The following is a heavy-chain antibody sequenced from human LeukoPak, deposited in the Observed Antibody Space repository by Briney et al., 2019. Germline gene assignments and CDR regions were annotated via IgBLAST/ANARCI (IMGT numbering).Heavy chain of an antibody. CDR2: IKSKIDGGTT. CDR3: ARDRLHYGEYEKTFDY. D-gene: IGHD4-17*01. V-gene: IGHV3-15*01. CDR1: GFTFSNAW. Sequence: PGGSLRLSCAASGFTFSNAWMSWVRQAPGKGLEWVGRIKSKIDGGTTDYGAPVKGRFTISRDNAKNSLYLQMNSLRAEDTAVYYCARDRLHYGEYEKTFDYWGQGTLVSVSS. J-gene: IGHJ4*02.